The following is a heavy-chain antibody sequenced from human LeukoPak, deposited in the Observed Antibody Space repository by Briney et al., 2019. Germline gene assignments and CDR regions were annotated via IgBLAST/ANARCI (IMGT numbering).Heavy chain of an antibody. CDR3: ATSSRYDY. CDR1: GFTFSSYG. J-gene: IGHJ4*02. Sequence: GGSLRLSCAASGFTFSSYGMHWVRQAPGKGLEWVAVISYDGSNKYYADSVKGRFTISRDNSKNTLYLQMNSLRAEDTAVYYCATSSRYDYWGQGTLVTVSS. CDR2: ISYDGSNK. V-gene: IGHV3-30*03. D-gene: IGHD3-9*01.